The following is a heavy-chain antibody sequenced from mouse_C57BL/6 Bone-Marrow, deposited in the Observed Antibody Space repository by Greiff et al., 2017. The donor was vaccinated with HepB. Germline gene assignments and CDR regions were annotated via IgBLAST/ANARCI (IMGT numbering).Heavy chain of an antibody. V-gene: IGHV1-76*01. CDR1: GYTFTDYY. Sequence: VKLVESGAELVRPGASVKLSCKASGYTFTDYYINWVKQRPGQGLEWIARIYPGSGNTYYNEKFKGKATLTAEKSSSTAYMQLSSLTSEDSAVYFCARSLGLDYWGQGTTLTVSS. J-gene: IGHJ2*01. CDR3: ARSLGLDY. D-gene: IGHD4-1*01. CDR2: IYPGSGNT.